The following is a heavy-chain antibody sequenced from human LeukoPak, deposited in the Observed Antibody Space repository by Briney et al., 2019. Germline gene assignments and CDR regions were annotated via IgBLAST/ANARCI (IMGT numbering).Heavy chain of an antibody. Sequence: PSETLSLTCTVSGGSISGYHWNWIRQPPGKGLEWIGYTYNSGSTNYNPSLKSRVTISVDTSKNEFSLKLSSVTAADTAVYYCARAGVRGVKAYYFDYWGQGTLVTVSS. V-gene: IGHV4-59*08. J-gene: IGHJ4*02. CDR2: TYNSGST. CDR1: GGSISGYH. D-gene: IGHD3-10*01. CDR3: ARAGVRGVKAYYFDY.